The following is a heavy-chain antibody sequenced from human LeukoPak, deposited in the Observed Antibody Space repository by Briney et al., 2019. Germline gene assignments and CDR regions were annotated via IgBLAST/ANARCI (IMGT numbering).Heavy chain of an antibody. Sequence: ASVKVSCKASGYILTGYYMCWVRQAPGQGLEWMGRINPNSGGTDYAQNFQGRVTMTRDTSISTAYMELSRLRSDDTAVSYCARGYCSGGTCYLVENWFDPWGQGTLVTVSS. CDR2: INPNSGGT. J-gene: IGHJ5*02. V-gene: IGHV1-2*06. D-gene: IGHD2-15*01. CDR3: ARGYCSGGTCYLVENWFDP. CDR1: GYILTGYY.